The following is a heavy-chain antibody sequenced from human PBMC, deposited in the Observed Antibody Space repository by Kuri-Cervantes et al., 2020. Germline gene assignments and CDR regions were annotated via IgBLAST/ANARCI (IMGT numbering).Heavy chain of an antibody. V-gene: IGHV4-59*12. CDR2: SYYIGTT. Sequence: SETLSLTCTVSGGSINSYYWSWIRQPPGKGLEWIGYSYYIGTTNYNPSLKSRVTISVDTSKNQFSLKLSSVTAADTAVYYCARAFKPPVGLLRACAAFDIWGQGTMVTVSS. CDR3: ARAFKPPVGLLRACAAFDI. CDR1: GGSINSYY. J-gene: IGHJ3*02. D-gene: IGHD2-15*01.